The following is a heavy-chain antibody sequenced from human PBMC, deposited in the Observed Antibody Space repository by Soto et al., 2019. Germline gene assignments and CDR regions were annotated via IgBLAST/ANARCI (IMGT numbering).Heavy chain of an antibody. J-gene: IGHJ5*02. CDR3: APSLPYYDRGGVDH. CDR1: GFSLSTSGVG. D-gene: IGHD3-22*01. V-gene: IGHV2-5*02. CDR2: IYWDDDK. Sequence: QITLKESGPTLVKPTQTLTLTCTFSGFSLSTSGVGVGWIRQPPGKALEWLALIYWDDDKRYSPSLKSRLTITQVTSKHQVVLTMPTMDPVDTAQYYCAPSLPYYDRGGVDHWGQGTLVTVSS.